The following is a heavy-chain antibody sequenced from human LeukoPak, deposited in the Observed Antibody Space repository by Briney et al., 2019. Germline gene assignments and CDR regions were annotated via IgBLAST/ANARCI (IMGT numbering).Heavy chain of an antibody. Sequence: PSETLSLTCAVSGGSLSSSNWWSWVRQPPGKGLEWIGEIYHSGSTNYNPSLKSRVTISVDTSKNQFSLKLSSVTAADTALYYCARPSLGATGTPADGLDVWGQGITVTVSS. D-gene: IGHD1-7*01. CDR3: ARPSLGATGTPADGLDV. CDR1: GGSLSSSNW. CDR2: IYHSGST. J-gene: IGHJ6*02. V-gene: IGHV4-4*02.